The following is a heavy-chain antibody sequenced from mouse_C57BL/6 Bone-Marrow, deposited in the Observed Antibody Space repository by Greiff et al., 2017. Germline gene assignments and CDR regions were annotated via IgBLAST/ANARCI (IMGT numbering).Heavy chain of an antibody. V-gene: IGHV5-17*01. CDR1: GFTFSDYG. CDR3: ARPYYYAMDY. Sequence: EVQRVESGGGLVKPGGSLKLSCAASGFTFSDYGMHWVRQAPEKGLEWVAYISSGSSTIYYADTVKGRFSISRDNAKNTLFLQMTSLRSEDTAMYYCARPYYYAMDYWGQGTSVTVSS. CDR2: ISSGSSTI. J-gene: IGHJ4*01.